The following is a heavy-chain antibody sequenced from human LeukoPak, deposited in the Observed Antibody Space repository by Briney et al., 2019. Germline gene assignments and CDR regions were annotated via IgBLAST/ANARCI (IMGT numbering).Heavy chain of an antibody. J-gene: IGHJ4*02. CDR3: ARMGAMVRGPYYFDY. Sequence: ASVKVSCKASGGTFSSYAISWVRQAPGQGLEWMGGIIPIFGTANYAQKFQGRVTITADKSTSTAYMELSSLRSEDTAVYYCARMGAMVRGPYYFDYWGQGTLVTVSS. CDR1: GGTFSSYA. CDR2: IIPIFGTA. V-gene: IGHV1-69*06. D-gene: IGHD3-10*01.